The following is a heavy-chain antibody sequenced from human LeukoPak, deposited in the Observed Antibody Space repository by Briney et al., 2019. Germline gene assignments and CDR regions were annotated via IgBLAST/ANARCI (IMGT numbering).Heavy chain of an antibody. Sequence: QTLSLTCGISGDSVSRNNAAWNWIRQSPSRGLEWLGRANYRSRWYYDYAASVASRIIINTDTSKNQVSLQLKSVTPEDTAIYYCARITSSGSHDYWGQGTLITVSS. CDR2: ANYRSRWYY. J-gene: IGHJ4*02. V-gene: IGHV6-1*01. CDR1: GDSVSRNNAA. D-gene: IGHD3-10*01. CDR3: ARITSSGSHDY.